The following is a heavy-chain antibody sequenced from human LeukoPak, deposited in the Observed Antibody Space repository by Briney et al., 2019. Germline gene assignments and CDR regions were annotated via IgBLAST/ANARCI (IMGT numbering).Heavy chain of an antibody. CDR1: KFTFSSYS. Sequence: KPGGSLRLSCAASKFTFSSYSMNWVRQAPGKGLEWVSSISGSSLYIYYADSLKGRFTISRDNAKNSLYLQMNSLRAEDTAVYYCARGEGDYGGNFVGDYWGQGILVTVSS. V-gene: IGHV3-21*01. D-gene: IGHD4-23*01. CDR3: ARGEGDYGGNFVGDY. CDR2: ISGSSLYI. J-gene: IGHJ4*02.